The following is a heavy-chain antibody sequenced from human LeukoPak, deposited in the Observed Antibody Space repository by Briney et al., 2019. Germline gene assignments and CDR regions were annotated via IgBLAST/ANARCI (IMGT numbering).Heavy chain of an antibody. CDR1: GGSISNYY. Sequence: ASETLSLTCTVSGGSISNYYWSWIRQPPGKGLEWIGYIYYSGNTNYNPSLKSRVTISVDTSKNQFSLKLNSVTAADTAVYYCARVRYCSTNRCYDREFDNWGQGTLVTVFS. CDR3: ARVRYCSTNRCYDREFDN. J-gene: IGHJ4*02. V-gene: IGHV4-59*01. D-gene: IGHD2-2*01. CDR2: IYYSGNT.